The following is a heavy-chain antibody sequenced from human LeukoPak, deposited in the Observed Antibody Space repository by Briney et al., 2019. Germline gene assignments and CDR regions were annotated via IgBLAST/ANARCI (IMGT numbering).Heavy chain of an antibody. Sequence: PGGSLRLSCAASGFTFSDYWMHWVRHAPGEGLVWVSRVSSDGSSTAYAGSVKGRFTISRDNAKNTLYLQMNSLRAEDTGVYYCVRASWFGELLGYWGQGTLVTVSS. V-gene: IGHV3-74*01. CDR1: GFTFSDYW. CDR2: VSSDGSST. D-gene: IGHD3-10*01. J-gene: IGHJ4*02. CDR3: VRASWFGELLGY.